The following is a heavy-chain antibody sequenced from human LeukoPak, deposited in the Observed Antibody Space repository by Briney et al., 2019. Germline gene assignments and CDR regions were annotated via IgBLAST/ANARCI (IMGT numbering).Heavy chain of an antibody. CDR3: ASTSPKYYYESSGYSSLFDN. Sequence: SETLSLTCAVYGGSFSGYYWSWIRQPPGKGLEWIGEINHSGSTNYNPSLKSRVTISVDTSKNQFSLKLSSVTAADTALYYCASTSPKYYYESSGYSSLFDNWGQGTLVTVSS. CDR2: INHSGST. J-gene: IGHJ4*02. V-gene: IGHV4-34*01. CDR1: GGSFSGYY. D-gene: IGHD3-22*01.